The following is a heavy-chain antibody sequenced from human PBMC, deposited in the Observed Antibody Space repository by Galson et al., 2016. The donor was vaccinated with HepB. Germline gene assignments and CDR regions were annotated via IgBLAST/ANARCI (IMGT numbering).Heavy chain of an antibody. Sequence: SLRLSCAGSGFSFNTYDMHWVRQATGKGLEWVSAIGSDGGTYYSGPVKGRFTISRDNAKNSLYLQMDSLRDGDTAVYYCARIFYDRLTRDYYGMDVWGQGTTVTVSS. CDR3: ARIFYDRLTRDYYGMDV. CDR1: GFSFNTYD. J-gene: IGHJ6*02. CDR2: IGSDGGT. V-gene: IGHV3-13*04. D-gene: IGHD3-9*01.